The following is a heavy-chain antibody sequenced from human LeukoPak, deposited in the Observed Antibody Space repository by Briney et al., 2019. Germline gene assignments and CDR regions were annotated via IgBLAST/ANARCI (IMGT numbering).Heavy chain of an antibody. CDR2: ISYDGSNK. CDR3: ARGYYDILTGYSQFDY. J-gene: IGHJ4*02. D-gene: IGHD3-9*01. Sequence: GGSLRLSCAASGFTFSSYAMHWVRQAPGKGLEWVAVISYDGSNKYYADSVKGRFTISRDNSKNTLYLQMNSLRAEDTAVYYCARGYYDILTGYSQFDYWGQGTLVTVSS. V-gene: IGHV3-30*04. CDR1: GFTFSSYA.